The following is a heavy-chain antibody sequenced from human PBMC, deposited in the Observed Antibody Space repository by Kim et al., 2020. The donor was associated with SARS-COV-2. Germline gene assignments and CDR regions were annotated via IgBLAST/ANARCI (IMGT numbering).Heavy chain of an antibody. J-gene: IGHJ4*02. V-gene: IGHV3-33*01. D-gene: IGHD4-17*01. Sequence: YYADSVKGRFTISRDNSKNTLYLQMNSLRAEDTAVYYCARNYGGNSSFDYWGQGTLVTVSS. CDR3: ARNYGGNSSFDY.